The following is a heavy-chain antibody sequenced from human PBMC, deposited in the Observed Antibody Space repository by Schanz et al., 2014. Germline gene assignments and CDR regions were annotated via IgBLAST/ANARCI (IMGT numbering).Heavy chain of an antibody. CDR3: ARDHTTESYYSAGPPIDY. D-gene: IGHD1-26*01. CDR2: LWHDGSNK. CDR1: GFTFSSYD. Sequence: VQLVESGGGVVQPGRSLRLSCVASGFTFSSYDVFWVRQAPGKGLEWVAILWHDGSNKYYADSVKGRFTISRDNSKNTLFLQMSSLRAEDTAVYYCARDHTTESYYSAGPPIDYWGQGTLLTVSS. V-gene: IGHV3-33*01. J-gene: IGHJ4*02.